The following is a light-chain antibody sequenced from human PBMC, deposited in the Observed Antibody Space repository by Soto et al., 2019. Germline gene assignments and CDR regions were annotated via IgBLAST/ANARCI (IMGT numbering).Light chain of an antibody. CDR2: WAS. J-gene: IGKJ4*01. CDR3: QQYYSSPQI. Sequence: DIVMTESPDSLAVSLGERATINCKSSQSVLYSSNNKNYLAWYQQKPGQPPKLLIYWASTRESGVPDRFSGSGSGTDFTLTISSLQAEDVAVYYCQQYYSSPQIFGGGTKVDIK. CDR1: QSVLYSSNNKNY. V-gene: IGKV4-1*01.